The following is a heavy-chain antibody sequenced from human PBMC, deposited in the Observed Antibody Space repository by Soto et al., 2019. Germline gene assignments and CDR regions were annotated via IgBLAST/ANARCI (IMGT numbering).Heavy chain of an antibody. V-gene: IGHV3-33*01. CDR3: TGAAAEGWLDR. CDR2: VWFDGRNK. D-gene: IGHD6-13*01. CDR1: GLNISTYG. J-gene: IGHJ5*02. Sequence: QVQLVESGGGVVQPGRSLRLSCAASGLNISTYGMHWVRQAPGKGLEWVAVVWFDGRNKYYADSVKGRFTISRDTSKNTDYLEMNSLRAEEKALYYGTGAAAEGWLDRWGYGTLVTVSS.